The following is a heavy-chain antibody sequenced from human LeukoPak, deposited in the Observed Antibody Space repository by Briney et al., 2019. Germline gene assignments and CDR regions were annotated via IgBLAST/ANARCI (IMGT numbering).Heavy chain of an antibody. J-gene: IGHJ3*02. CDR3: AREKGILNTLGWAFDI. Sequence: GGSLRLSCAASGFAFSSYAMSWVRQAPGKGLEWVSSIISSGGVTYYADSVKGRFTISRDNSKNTLYLQMNSLRAEDTAVYYCAREKGILNTLGWAFDIWGQGTMVTVSS. V-gene: IGHV3-23*01. D-gene: IGHD1-26*01. CDR1: GFAFSSYA. CDR2: IISSGGVT.